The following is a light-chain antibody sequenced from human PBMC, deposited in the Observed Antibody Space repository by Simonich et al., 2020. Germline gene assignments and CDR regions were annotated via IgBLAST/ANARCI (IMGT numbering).Light chain of an antibody. J-gene: IGKJ2*01. V-gene: IGKV4-1*01. CDR1: QSFLYSSNNKNY. CDR3: QQYYSTPYT. CDR2: WAS. Sequence: DIVMTQSPDSLAVSLGERATINCKSSQSFLYSSNNKNYLAGYQQKPGQPPKLIIYWASTRESGVPDRFSSSGSGTDFTLTISSLQAEDVAVYYCQQYYSTPYTFGQGTKLEIK.